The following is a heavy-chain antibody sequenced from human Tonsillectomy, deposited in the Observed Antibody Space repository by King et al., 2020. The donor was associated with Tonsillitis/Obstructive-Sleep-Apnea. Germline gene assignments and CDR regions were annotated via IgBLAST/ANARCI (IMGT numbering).Heavy chain of an antibody. CDR3: ARDRGGHSSSWYYGYYYYGMDV. Sequence: VQLVESGGGVVQPGRSLRLSCAASGFTLSSYAMHWVRQAPGKGLEWVAVISYDGSNKYYAVSVKGRFTISRDNSKNTVYLQVSSLRAEDTAVYYCARDRGGHSSSWYYGYYYYGMDVWGQGTTVTVSS. J-gene: IGHJ6*02. CDR2: ISYDGSNK. CDR1: GFTLSSYA. V-gene: IGHV3-30*04. D-gene: IGHD6-13*01.